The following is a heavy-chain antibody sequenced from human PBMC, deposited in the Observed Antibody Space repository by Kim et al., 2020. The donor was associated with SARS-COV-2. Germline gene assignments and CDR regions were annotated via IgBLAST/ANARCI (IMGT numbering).Heavy chain of an antibody. J-gene: IGHJ6*02. CDR1: GGSISSSSYY. CDR2: IYYSGST. D-gene: IGHD6-13*01. V-gene: IGHV4-39*01. Sequence: SETLSLTCTVSGGSISSSSYYWGWIRQPPGKGLEWIGSIYYSGSTYYNPSLKSRVTISVDTSKNQFSLKLSSVTAADTAVYYCARHYERSSWDYYYYGMDVWGQGTTVTVSS. CDR3: ARHYERSSWDYYYYGMDV.